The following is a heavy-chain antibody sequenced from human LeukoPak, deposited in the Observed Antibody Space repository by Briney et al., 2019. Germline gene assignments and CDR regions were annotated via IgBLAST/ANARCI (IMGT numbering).Heavy chain of an antibody. V-gene: IGHV3-48*03. J-gene: IGHJ3*02. CDR1: GFTLSSYE. Sequence: GGSLRLSCAASGFTLSSYEMNWVRQAPGKGLEWVSYISSTAGTMYYADSVKGRFTISRDNAKNSLYLQMNSLGAEDTAVYHCARDVNYYDSSGPDIFDIWGQGTMVTVPS. CDR2: ISSTAGTM. D-gene: IGHD3-22*01. CDR3: ARDVNYYDSSGPDIFDI.